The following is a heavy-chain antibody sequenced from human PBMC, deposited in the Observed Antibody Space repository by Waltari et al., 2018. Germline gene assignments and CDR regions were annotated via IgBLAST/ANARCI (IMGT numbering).Heavy chain of an antibody. CDR2: ISYNGGSQ. CDR1: GFKFDDHA. V-gene: IGHV3-9*01. CDR3: AKGGHITAPFALFDT. Sequence: EVQLVESGGGLVQPGRSLRLSCAASGFKFDDHAMHWVRQAPGKGPEWVSSISYNGGSQGHADSVNGRFTISRDNAKDSLYLQMNSLKPEDTALYYCAKGGHITAPFALFDTWGQGTLVTVSS. D-gene: IGHD3-16*01. J-gene: IGHJ5*02.